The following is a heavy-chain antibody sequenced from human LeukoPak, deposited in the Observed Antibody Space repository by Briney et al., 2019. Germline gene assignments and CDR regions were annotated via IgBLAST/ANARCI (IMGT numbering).Heavy chain of an antibody. CDR1: GGSISSGGYY. Sequence: SETLSLTCTVSGGSISSGGYYWSWIRQHPGKGLEWIGYIYYSGSTYYNPSLKSRVTISVDTSKNQFSLRLSSVTAADTAVYYCARGREAYGSGLWGQETLVTVSS. V-gene: IGHV4-31*03. CDR2: IYYSGST. D-gene: IGHD3-10*01. CDR3: ARGREAYGSGL. J-gene: IGHJ4*02.